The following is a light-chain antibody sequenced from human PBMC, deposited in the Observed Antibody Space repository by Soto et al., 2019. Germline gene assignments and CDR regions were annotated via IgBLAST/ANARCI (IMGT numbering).Light chain of an antibody. CDR2: LNSDGSH. J-gene: IGLJ3*02. CDR1: SGHNSYA. V-gene: IGLV4-69*01. Sequence: QAVVTQPPSASASLGASGKLTCTLSSGHNSYAIAWHQQQPEKGPRYLMKLNSDGSHSKGDGIPDRFSGSSSGAERYLTISSLQAEDEADYYCQTWSTDIRVFGGGTKLTVL. CDR3: QTWSTDIRV.